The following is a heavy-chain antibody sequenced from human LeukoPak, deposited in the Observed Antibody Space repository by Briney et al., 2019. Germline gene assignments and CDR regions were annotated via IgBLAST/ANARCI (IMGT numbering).Heavy chain of an antibody. CDR1: GGSFSGYY. J-gene: IGHJ5*02. Sequence: SETLSLTCAVYGGSFSGYYWSWIRQPPGKGLEWIGETNHSGSTNYNPSLKSRVTISVDTSKNQFSLKLSSVTAADTAVYYCARGPYDFWSGYYYNWFDPWGQGTLVTVSS. D-gene: IGHD3-3*01. V-gene: IGHV4-34*01. CDR3: ARGPYDFWSGYYYNWFDP. CDR2: TNHSGST.